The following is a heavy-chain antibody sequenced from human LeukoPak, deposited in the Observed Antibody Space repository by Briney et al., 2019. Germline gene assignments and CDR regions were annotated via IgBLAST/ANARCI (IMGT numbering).Heavy chain of an antibody. J-gene: IGHJ4*02. Sequence: PSETLSLTCTVSGGSISSKYWTWLRQPAGKGLEWIGRIYTGGSTNYTPPLKSRVTISEDTPKNQLSLELKSVTAADTAVYYCAREDKNWNYLDYWGQGILVTVSS. CDR2: IYTGGST. D-gene: IGHD1-1*01. CDR1: GGSISSKY. CDR3: AREDKNWNYLDY. V-gene: IGHV4-4*07.